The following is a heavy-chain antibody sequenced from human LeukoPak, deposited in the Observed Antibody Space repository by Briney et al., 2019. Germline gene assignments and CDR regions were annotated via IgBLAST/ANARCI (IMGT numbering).Heavy chain of an antibody. CDR2: ISYDGSNK. D-gene: IGHD6-6*01. Sequence: PGGSLRLSCAASGFTFSSYGMHWVRQAPGKGLEWVADISYDGSNKYYADSVKGRFTISRDNSKNTLYLQMNSLRAEDTAVYYCGKDQAARPCWFVPWGQGTLVTVSS. V-gene: IGHV3-30*18. CDR1: GFTFSSYG. CDR3: GKDQAARPCWFVP. J-gene: IGHJ5*02.